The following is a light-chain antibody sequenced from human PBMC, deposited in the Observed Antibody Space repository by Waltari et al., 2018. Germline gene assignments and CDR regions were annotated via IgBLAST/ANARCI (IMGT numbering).Light chain of an antibody. CDR3: KQYAYTPIT. Sequence: DIVLTQSPGTLSLSPGERATLSCRASQSITANYVAWYQQKPGQAPRLLIHGASTRATGIPDKFSGSGSGIDFSLTITRLEPEDFAMYYCKQYAYTPITFGQGTRLEIK. V-gene: IGKV3-20*01. CDR1: QSITANY. J-gene: IGKJ5*01. CDR2: GAS.